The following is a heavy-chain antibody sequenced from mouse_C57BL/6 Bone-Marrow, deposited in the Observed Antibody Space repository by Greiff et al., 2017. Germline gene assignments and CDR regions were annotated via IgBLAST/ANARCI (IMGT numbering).Heavy chain of an antibody. J-gene: IGHJ3*01. CDR1: GYTFTEYT. CDR2: FYPGSGSI. D-gene: IGHD2-3*01. V-gene: IGHV1-62-2*01. CDR3: ARHEVYDCYYAWFAY. Sequence: VKLMESGAELVKPGASVKLSCKASGYTFTEYTIHWVKQRSGQGLEWIGWFYPGSGSIKYNEKFKDKATLTADKSSSTVYMELSRLTSEDSAVYFCARHEVYDCYYAWFAYWGQGTLVTVSA.